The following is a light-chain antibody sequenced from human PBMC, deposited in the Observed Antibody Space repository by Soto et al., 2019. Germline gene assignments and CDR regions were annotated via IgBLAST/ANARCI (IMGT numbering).Light chain of an antibody. CDR3: QKYNSAPRT. CDR1: QDIGNY. J-gene: IGKJ1*01. Sequence: EIQITQSPSSLSASVGDSVTITCRASQDIGNYLAWYQQKPGKVPKLLIYAASTLQSGVPSRFSGGGSGTDFTLTISSLQPEDVATYYCQKYNSAPRTFGQGTKV. CDR2: AAS. V-gene: IGKV1-27*01.